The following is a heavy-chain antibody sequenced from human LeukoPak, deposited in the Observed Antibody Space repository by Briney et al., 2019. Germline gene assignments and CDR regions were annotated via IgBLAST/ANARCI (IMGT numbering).Heavy chain of an antibody. D-gene: IGHD3-10*01. CDR3: ARVGITMVRGVIPDY. CDR2: IYYSGST. J-gene: IGHJ4*02. Sequence: SETLSLTCTVSGGSISNSSYYWGWIRQPPGKGLEWIGSIYYSGSTYYNPSLKSRVTISVDTSKNQFSLKLSSVTAADTAVYYCARVGITMVRGVIPDYWGQGTLVTVSS. V-gene: IGHV4-39*07. CDR1: GGSISNSSYY.